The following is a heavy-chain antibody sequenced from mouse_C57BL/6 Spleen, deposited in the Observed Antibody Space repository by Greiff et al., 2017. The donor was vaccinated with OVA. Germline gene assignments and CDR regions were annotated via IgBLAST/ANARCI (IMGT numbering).Heavy chain of an antibody. Sequence: VQLQQSVAELVRPGASVKLSCTASGFNFKNTYMHWVKQRPEQGLAWIGRIDPANGKTKYAPKFQGQATITADTSSNTAYLKLSSLTSEDTAIYYCASPYYGSSYDYAMDYWGQGTSVTVSS. J-gene: IGHJ4*01. V-gene: IGHV14-3*01. CDR1: GFNFKNTY. CDR3: ASPYYGSSYDYAMDY. CDR2: IDPANGKT. D-gene: IGHD1-1*01.